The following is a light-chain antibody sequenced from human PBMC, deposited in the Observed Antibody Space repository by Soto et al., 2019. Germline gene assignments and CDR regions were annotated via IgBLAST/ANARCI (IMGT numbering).Light chain of an antibody. V-gene: IGKV1-39*01. J-gene: IGKJ1*01. CDR1: QSISAY. Sequence: DIQMTQSPSSLSASVGERVTITCRASQSISAYLNWYQQKPGKAPKLVIYAASSLQSGVPSRFSVSGSGTDFTLTISSLQPEDFATYYCQQSYSIPVTFGQGTKVEIK. CDR3: QQSYSIPVT. CDR2: AAS.